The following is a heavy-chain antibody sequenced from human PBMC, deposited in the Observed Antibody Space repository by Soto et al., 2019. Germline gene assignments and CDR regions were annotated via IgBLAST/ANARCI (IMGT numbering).Heavy chain of an antibody. CDR2: INHSGST. CDR1: GGSFSGSY. CDR3: ARNHYDYVWGSYRPLGFDY. J-gene: IGHJ4*02. V-gene: IGHV4-34*01. D-gene: IGHD3-16*02. Sequence: SETLSLTCAVYGGSFSGSYWSWIRQPPGKGLEWIGEINHSGSTNYNPSLKSRVTISVDTSKNQFSLKLSSVTAADTAVYYCARNHYDYVWGSYRPLGFDYWGQGTPVTVSS.